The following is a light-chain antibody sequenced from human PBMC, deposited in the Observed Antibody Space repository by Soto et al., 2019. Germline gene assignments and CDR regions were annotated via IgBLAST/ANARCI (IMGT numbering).Light chain of an antibody. J-gene: IGLJ1*01. V-gene: IGLV2-14*01. Sequence: QSALTQPASVSGSPGQSITISCAGTSSDVGRYTYVSWYQQHPGKAPKLIIYDVYNRPSGVSNRFSGSKSGNTASLTISGLQAEDEADYYCTSYTGTSTPYVLGGGTKVTVL. CDR2: DVY. CDR1: SSDVGRYTY. CDR3: TSYTGTSTPYV.